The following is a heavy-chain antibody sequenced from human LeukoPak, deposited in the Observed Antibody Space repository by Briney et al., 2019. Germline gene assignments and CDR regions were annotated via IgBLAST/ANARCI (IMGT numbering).Heavy chain of an antibody. Sequence: AGGSLRLSCVVSGFTFSSYWMSWVRQAPGKGLEWVANINQDGSEKYYVDSVKGRFTVSRDNAKNSLYLQMNSLRAEDTAVYYCAREDIAAAGTPHFDYWGQGTLVTVSS. CDR1: GFTFSSYW. V-gene: IGHV3-7*01. CDR3: AREDIAAAGTPHFDY. J-gene: IGHJ4*02. D-gene: IGHD6-13*01. CDR2: INQDGSEK.